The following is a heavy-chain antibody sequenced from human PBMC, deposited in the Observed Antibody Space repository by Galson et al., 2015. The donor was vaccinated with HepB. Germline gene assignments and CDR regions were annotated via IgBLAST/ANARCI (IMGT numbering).Heavy chain of an antibody. CDR3: ARGDSSSGLGAFDY. CDR2: IYRGGST. CDR1: GFTVSSNY. J-gene: IGHJ4*02. V-gene: IGHV3-53*01. D-gene: IGHD6-6*01. Sequence: SLRLSCAASGFTVSSNYMSWVRQAPGKGLEWVSIIYRGGSTYYADSVKGRFTISGDNSKDMLYLQRNSLRAEDTAVYYCARGDSSSGLGAFDYWGQGTLVTVSS.